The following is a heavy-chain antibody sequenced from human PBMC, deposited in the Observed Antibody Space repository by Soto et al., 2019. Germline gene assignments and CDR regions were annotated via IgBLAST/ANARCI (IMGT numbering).Heavy chain of an antibody. CDR2: VSYSGST. CDR1: GGFISTSY. J-gene: IGHJ4*02. Sequence: SETLSLTCTVSGGFISTSYWTWIRQPPGKGLEWIGYVSYSGSTNYNSSLKSRVTMSIDTSKNQVSLKLSSVTAADTAVYYCARAQDDYNYGGFEYWGQGTLVTVSS. D-gene: IGHD4-4*01. V-gene: IGHV4-59*01. CDR3: ARAQDDYNYGGFEY.